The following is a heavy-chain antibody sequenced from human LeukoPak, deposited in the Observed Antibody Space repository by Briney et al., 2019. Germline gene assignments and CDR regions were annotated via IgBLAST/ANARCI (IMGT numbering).Heavy chain of an antibody. V-gene: IGHV3-48*04. D-gene: IGHD3-10*01. CDR3: ARGGRYYYGSGRLDY. CDR1: GFTFSSYS. CDR2: ISSSGSTI. J-gene: IGHJ4*02. Sequence: GGSLRLSCAASGFTFSSYSMNWVRQAPGRGLEWVSYISSSGSTIYYADSVKGRFTISRDNAKNSLYLHMNSLRAEDTALYYFARGGRYYYGSGRLDYWGQGTLVTGSS.